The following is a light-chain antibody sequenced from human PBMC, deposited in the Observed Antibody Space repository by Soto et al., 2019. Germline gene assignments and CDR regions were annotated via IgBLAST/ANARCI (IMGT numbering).Light chain of an antibody. Sequence: EVVLTQSPDTLSLSPGERATLSCRASQDVGKFLVWYQQKPGLSPSLVIYETSKRATDIPDRFSGSGSGTDFTLTINHLEPEDVGVYYSQQRNNWPLTFGGGTKVELK. V-gene: IGKV3-11*01. CDR1: QDVGKF. J-gene: IGKJ4*01. CDR2: ETS. CDR3: QQRNNWPLT.